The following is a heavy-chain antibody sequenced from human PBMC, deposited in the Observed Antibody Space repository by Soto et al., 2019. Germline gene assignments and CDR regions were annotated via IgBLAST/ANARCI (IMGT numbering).Heavy chain of an antibody. D-gene: IGHD5-12*01. J-gene: IGHJ4*02. CDR2: IYYSGST. V-gene: IGHV4-39*01. CDR3: ARHRYGGYEDFDY. Sequence: QLQLQESGPGLVKPSETLSLTCTVSGGSISSSSYYWGWIRQPPGKGLEWIGSIYYSGSTYYNPSLKSRVTISVDTSKNQFSLKLSSVTAADTAVYYCARHRYGGYEDFDYWGQGTLVTVSS. CDR1: GGSISSSSYY.